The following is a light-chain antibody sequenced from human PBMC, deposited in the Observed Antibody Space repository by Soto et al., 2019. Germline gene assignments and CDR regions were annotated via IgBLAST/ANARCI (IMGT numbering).Light chain of an antibody. CDR2: AXA. J-gene: IGKJ5*01. CDR1: QTTISD. V-gene: IGKV1-39*01. CDR3: QQSYSATHT. Sequence: DIEMTQSPSSVSACVGDRVNIXCRASQTTISDLNWYQQQPGXAPKLXXYAXASLQSGVPSRFSGSGSGTDFTLPISSLQPEHFATDYCQQSYSATHTFGHGTRLEIK.